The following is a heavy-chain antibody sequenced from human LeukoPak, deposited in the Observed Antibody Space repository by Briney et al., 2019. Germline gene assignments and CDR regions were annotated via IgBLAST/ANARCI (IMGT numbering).Heavy chain of an antibody. CDR1: GFTFSSYE. Sequence: RGSLRLSCAVSGFTFSSYEMNWVRQAPGKGLEWVSYISSSGSTIYYADSMKGRFTISRDNAENSLYLQVNSLRAEDTAIYYCARYFYYGMDVWGQGTTVTVSS. CDR2: ISSSGSTI. V-gene: IGHV3-48*03. J-gene: IGHJ6*02. CDR3: ARYFYYGMDV.